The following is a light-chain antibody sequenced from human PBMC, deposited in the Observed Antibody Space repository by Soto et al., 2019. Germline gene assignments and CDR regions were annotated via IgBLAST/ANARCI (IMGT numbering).Light chain of an antibody. J-gene: IGLJ2*01. CDR2: SNN. Sequence: QSVLTQPPSASGTPGQRVTISCSGSRTNTGSNTVNWYQQLPGTAPKLVIYSNNQRPSGVPDRFSGSKSGTSASLAISGLQSEDEADYYCVAWDDSLNGYVVFGAGTKVTVL. V-gene: IGLV1-44*01. CDR3: VAWDDSLNGYVV. CDR1: RTNTGSNT.